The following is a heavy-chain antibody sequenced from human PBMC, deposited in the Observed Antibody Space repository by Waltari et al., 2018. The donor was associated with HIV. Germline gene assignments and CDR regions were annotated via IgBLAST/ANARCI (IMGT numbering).Heavy chain of an antibody. CDR1: GFSFSSYA. D-gene: IGHD3-3*01. V-gene: IGHV3-23*01. CDR2: ISGSGDSR. J-gene: IGHJ6*02. CDR3: ARLMGTSFGMVIYYSYGMDV. Sequence: EVKLLESGGGLVQPGGSLRLSCEASGFSFSSYAMSWVRQAPGKGLGWVSGISGSGDSRYYADSVKGRFSISRDNSKNTLSLQMNSLRAEDTAVYYCARLMGTSFGMVIYYSYGMDVWGQGTTVTVSS.